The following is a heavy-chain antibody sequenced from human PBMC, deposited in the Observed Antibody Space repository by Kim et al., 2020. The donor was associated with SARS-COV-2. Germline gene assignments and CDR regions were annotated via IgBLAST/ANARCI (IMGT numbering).Heavy chain of an antibody. V-gene: IGHV4-59*08. J-gene: IGHJ4*02. CDR2: IYYSGST. CDR1: GGSISSYY. CDR3: ARHDTVTDEQNFDY. D-gene: IGHD4-4*01. Sequence: SETLSLTCTVSGGSISSYYWSWIRQPPRKGLEWIGYIYYSGSTNYNPSLKSRVTISVDTSKNQFSLKLSSVTAADTAVYYCARHDTVTDEQNFDYWGQGTLVTVSS.